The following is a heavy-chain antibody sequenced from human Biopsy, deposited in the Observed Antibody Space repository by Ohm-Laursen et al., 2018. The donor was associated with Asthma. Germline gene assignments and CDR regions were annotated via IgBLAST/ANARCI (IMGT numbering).Heavy chain of an antibody. CDR2: IHYSGST. J-gene: IGHJ4*02. CDR1: GVSIRSYY. D-gene: IGHD2-15*01. V-gene: IGHV4-59*01. CDR3: AGFCSGGNCPDH. Sequence: GTLSLACTVSGVSIRSYYWTWIRQPPGKGLEWIGNIHYSGSTYSNPSLKSRVTISVDTSKKQISLRLSSVIAADTAVYYCAGFCSGGNCPDHWGQGTLVTVSS.